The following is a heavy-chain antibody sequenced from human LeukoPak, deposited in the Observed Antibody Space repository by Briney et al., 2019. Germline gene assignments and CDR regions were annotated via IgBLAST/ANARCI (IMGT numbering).Heavy chain of an antibody. CDR1: GGSVSSGSYY. J-gene: IGHJ2*01. Sequence: SETLSLTCTVSGGSVSSGSYYRSWIRQPPGKGLEWIGYIYYSGSTNYNPSLKSRVTISVDTSKNQFSLKLSSVTAADTAVYYCARIPYSSGWYIWYFDLWGRGTLVTVSS. V-gene: IGHV4-61*01. D-gene: IGHD6-19*01. CDR3: ARIPYSSGWYIWYFDL. CDR2: IYYSGST.